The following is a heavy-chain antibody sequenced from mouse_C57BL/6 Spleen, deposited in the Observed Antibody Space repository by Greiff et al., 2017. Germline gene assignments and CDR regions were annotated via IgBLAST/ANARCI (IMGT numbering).Heavy chain of an antibody. CDR3: ARVWDGYYFDY. CDR2: IYPRSGNT. D-gene: IGHD4-1*01. Sequence: QVQLQQSGAELARPGASVKLSCKASGYTFTSYGISWVKQRTGQGLEWIGEIYPRSGNTYYNEKFKGKATLTADKSSSTAYMELRSLTSEDSAVNSCARVWDGYYFDYWGQGTTLTVSS. CDR1: GYTFTSYG. J-gene: IGHJ2*01. V-gene: IGHV1-81*01.